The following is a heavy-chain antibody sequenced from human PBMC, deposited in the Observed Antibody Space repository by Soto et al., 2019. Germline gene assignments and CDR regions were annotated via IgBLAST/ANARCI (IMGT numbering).Heavy chain of an antibody. V-gene: IGHV3-23*01. J-gene: IGHJ4*02. D-gene: IGHD3-10*01. CDR2: IRSGNGGT. Sequence: QLLESGGGLIQPGGSLRLSCVASGFSFTNYAMSWVRQAPGGGLEWVSGIRSGNGGTYYADSVQGRFIISRDNSRNTLFLQMDGLRAEDTAVYYCATDMRSAWFGGFDYWGQGTLVTVSS. CDR1: GFSFTNYA. CDR3: ATDMRSAWFGGFDY.